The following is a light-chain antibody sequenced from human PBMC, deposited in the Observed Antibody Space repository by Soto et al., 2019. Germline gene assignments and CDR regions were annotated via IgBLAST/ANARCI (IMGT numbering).Light chain of an antibody. J-gene: IGLJ2*01. CDR1: SSNIGTYT. CDR3: AAWDASLNGVI. V-gene: IGLV1-44*01. CDR2: SNN. Sequence: QLVLTPPPSASGTPGQRVTISCSGSSSNIGTYTVNWYQQVPGTAPKLLIYSNNQRPSGVPDRFSGSKSGTSASLAISGLQSEDEADYYCAAWDASLNGVIFGGGTKLTVL.